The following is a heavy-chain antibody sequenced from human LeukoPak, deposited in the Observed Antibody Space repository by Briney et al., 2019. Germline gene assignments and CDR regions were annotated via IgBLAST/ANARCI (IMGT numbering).Heavy chain of an antibody. V-gene: IGHV3-30*04. CDR1: GFTFSSYA. CDR2: ISYDGSNK. Sequence: PGGSLRLSCAASGFTFSSYAMHGVRQAPGKGLEWVAVISYDGSNKYYADSVKGRFTISRDNSKNTLYLQMNSLRAEDTAVYYCAKEHYDFWSGYRGEGYWGQGTLVTVSS. D-gene: IGHD3-3*01. CDR3: AKEHYDFWSGYRGEGY. J-gene: IGHJ4*02.